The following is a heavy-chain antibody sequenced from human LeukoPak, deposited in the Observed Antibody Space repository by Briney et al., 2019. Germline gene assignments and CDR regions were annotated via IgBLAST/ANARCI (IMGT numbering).Heavy chain of an antibody. V-gene: IGHV5-51*01. D-gene: IGHD1-1*01. CDR2: IYPGDSDT. CDR1: GYSFTSYW. J-gene: IGHJ3*02. Sequence: GESLKISCKGSGYSFTSYWIGWVRQMPGKGLEWMGIIYPGDSDTRYSPSFQGQVTISADKSISTAYLQWSGLKASDTAMYYCARRAPGSHDAFDIWGQGTMVTVSS. CDR3: ARRAPGSHDAFDI.